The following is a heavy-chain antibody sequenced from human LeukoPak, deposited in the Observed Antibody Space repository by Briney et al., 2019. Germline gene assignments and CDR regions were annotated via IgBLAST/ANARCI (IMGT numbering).Heavy chain of an antibody. V-gene: IGHV3-48*01. CDR2: IRSDSSAI. CDR1: GFSFGDYS. CDR3: ASREGYYYDSSGIALGI. J-gene: IGHJ4*02. Sequence: GGSLRLSCAASGFSFGDYSMTWVRQAPGKGLEWVSYIRSDSSAIYYANSVKGRFTISRDNAKKSMYLQMNSLRAEDTAVYYCASREGYYYDSSGIALGIWGQGTLVTVSS. D-gene: IGHD3-22*01.